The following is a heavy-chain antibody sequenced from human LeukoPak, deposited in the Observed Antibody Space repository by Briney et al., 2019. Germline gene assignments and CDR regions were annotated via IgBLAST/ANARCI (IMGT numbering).Heavy chain of an antibody. CDR2: INPNSGDT. CDR1: GYTFTDYY. Sequence: GASVKVSCKTSGYTFTDYYMHWVRQAPGQGLEWMGRINPNSGDTNYAQKFLGRVTTTRDTSISTAYMELSSLTSDDTAVYYCASISEVWSGYYTVHHDYWGQGTLVTVSS. V-gene: IGHV1-2*02. D-gene: IGHD3-3*01. CDR3: ASISEVWSGYYTVHHDY. J-gene: IGHJ4*02.